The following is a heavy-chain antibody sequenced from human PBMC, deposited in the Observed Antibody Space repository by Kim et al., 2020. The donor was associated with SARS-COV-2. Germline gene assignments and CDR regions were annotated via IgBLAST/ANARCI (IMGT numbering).Heavy chain of an antibody. CDR3: TSQRHSGGSRGDY. Sequence: GGSLRLSCAASGFTFSNAWMSWVRQAPGKGLEWVGRIKSKTDGGTTDYAAPVKGRFTISRDDSKNTLYLQMNSLKTEDTAVYYCTSQRHSGGSRGDYWGQGTLVTVSS. CDR2: IKSKTDGGTT. V-gene: IGHV3-15*01. J-gene: IGHJ4*02. D-gene: IGHD2-15*01. CDR1: GFTFSNAW.